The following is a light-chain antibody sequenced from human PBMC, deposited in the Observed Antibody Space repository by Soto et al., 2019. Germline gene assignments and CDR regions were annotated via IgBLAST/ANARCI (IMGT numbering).Light chain of an antibody. CDR3: QQYNNWSRT. V-gene: IGKV3-15*01. J-gene: IGKJ1*01. Sequence: DIMMTQSPSTLSVSQGERATLSCRASQSVSSLLAWYQQKPGQAPRLLIYGATTRATGIPARFSGSGSGTEFTLTISSLQSEDFAVYYCQQYNNWSRTFGQGTKVDIK. CDR2: GAT. CDR1: QSVSSL.